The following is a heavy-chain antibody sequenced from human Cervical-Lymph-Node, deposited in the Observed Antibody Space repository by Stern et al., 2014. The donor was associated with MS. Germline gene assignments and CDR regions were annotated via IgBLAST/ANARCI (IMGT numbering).Heavy chain of an antibody. CDR3: AKDISSGRWEAQYYYGMDA. V-gene: IGHV3-9*01. J-gene: IGHJ6*02. D-gene: IGHD6-19*01. Sequence: VQLVESGGGLVQPGRSLRLSCAGSRFNFDDYAMHWVRQAPGRGLEWVSSISWNSGSMEYADSVKGRFTISRDNAKNSLYLQMDSLRVEDTAIYYCAKDISSGRWEAQYYYGMDAWGQGTTVTVSS. CDR2: ISWNSGSM. CDR1: RFNFDDYA.